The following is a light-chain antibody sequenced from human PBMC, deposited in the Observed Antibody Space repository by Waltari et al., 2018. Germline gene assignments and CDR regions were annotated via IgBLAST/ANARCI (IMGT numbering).Light chain of an antibody. V-gene: IGLV4-69*01. CDR1: GEYSAYT. CDR3: QTWGMNIQV. J-gene: IGLJ3*02. Sequence: QLVLTQSPSASASLGASVKLTCTLTGEYSAYTIAGPPLPPEKGPRYLMNVNSDGSHDKADGIPERFSGSSAGAERYLIISRLQSDDEADYFCQTWGMNIQVFGGGTRLTVL. CDR2: VNSDGSH.